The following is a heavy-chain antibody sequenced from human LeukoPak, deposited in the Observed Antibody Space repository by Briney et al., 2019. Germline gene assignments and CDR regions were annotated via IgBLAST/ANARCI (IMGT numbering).Heavy chain of an antibody. V-gene: IGHV3-15*07. J-gene: IGHJ3*02. CDR2: VKSKTHGEAT. D-gene: IGHD3-22*01. CDR3: ARPTGQQDYYDSSGYYYPPSDAFDI. Sequence: GGSLRLSCAASGFDFDYAWMSWIRQAPGKGLEWVGHVKSKTHGEATDYAAPAKGRFTISRDDSKNTLYLQMNSLRAEDTAVYYCARPTGQQDYYDSSGYYYPPSDAFDIWGQGTMVTVSS. CDR1: GFDFDYAW.